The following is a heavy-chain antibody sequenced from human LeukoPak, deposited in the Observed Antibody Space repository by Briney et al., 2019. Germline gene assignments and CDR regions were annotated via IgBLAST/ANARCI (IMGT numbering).Heavy chain of an antibody. V-gene: IGHV4-4*02. J-gene: IGHJ6*03. Sequence: PSGTLSLTCAVSGGSISSSNWWSWVRQPPGKGLEWIGEIYHSGSTNYNPSLKSRVTISVDKSKNQFSLKLSSVTAADTAVYYCARGGVAAAGTGYYYYYMDVWGKGTTVTVSS. CDR3: ARGGVAAAGTGYYYYYMDV. CDR2: IYHSGST. D-gene: IGHD6-13*01. CDR1: GGSISSSNW.